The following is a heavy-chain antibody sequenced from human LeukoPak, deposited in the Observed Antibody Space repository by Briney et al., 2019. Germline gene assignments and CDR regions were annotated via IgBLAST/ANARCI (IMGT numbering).Heavy chain of an antibody. V-gene: IGHV5-10-1*01. CDR3: ARDGGGVSSWVSH. J-gene: IGHJ4*02. D-gene: IGHD2-8*02. CDR2: IDPGDSFT. CDR1: GYSFSSYW. Sequence: GESLKISCQGSGYSFSSYWISWVRRMPGKGLEWMGRIDPGDSFTKYRPSLEGRVTISADKSLSTVYLQWSSLKASDTAIYYCARDGGGVSSWVSHWGQGTLVTVSS.